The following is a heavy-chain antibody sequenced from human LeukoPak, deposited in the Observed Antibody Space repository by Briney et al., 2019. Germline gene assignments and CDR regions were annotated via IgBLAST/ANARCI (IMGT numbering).Heavy chain of an antibody. Sequence: ASVKVSCKASGYTFTSYGISWVRQAPGQGLEWMGWISAYNGNTNYAQKLQGRVTMTTDTSTSTAYMELRSLRSDDTAVYYCAGSGCSSTSCYFYYYYYGMDVWGQGTTVTVSS. J-gene: IGHJ6*02. V-gene: IGHV1-18*01. CDR1: GYTFTSYG. D-gene: IGHD2-2*01. CDR3: AGSGCSSTSCYFYYYYYGMDV. CDR2: ISAYNGNT.